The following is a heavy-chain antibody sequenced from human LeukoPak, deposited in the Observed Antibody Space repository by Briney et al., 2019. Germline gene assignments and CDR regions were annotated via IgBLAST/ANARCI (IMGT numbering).Heavy chain of an antibody. CDR2: ISSSGSTK. D-gene: IGHD6-19*01. CDR1: GFTFSSYE. J-gene: IGHJ5*02. Sequence: GGSLTLSCAGSGFTFSSYEINWVRQAPGKGLEWVSYISSSGSTKDYADSVKGRFTISRDNAKNSLYLQMNSLRAEDTGVYYCARELERSGFDPWGQGGLVTVSS. V-gene: IGHV3-48*03. CDR3: ARELERSGFDP.